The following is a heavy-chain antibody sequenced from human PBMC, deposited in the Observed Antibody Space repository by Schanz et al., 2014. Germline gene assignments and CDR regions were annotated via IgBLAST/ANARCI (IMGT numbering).Heavy chain of an antibody. V-gene: IGHV3-7*01. D-gene: IGHD7-27*01. CDR3: AKYGGELGVSFEY. J-gene: IGHJ4*02. Sequence: EVQLVESGGGLVQPGGSLRLSCAASGFTFSSYWMSWVRQAPGEGLEWVANIKQDGSEKYYVDSVKGRFTISRDNAKTSLYLQLFPLPPSSSSLYYCAKYGGELGVSFEYWGQGTLVTVSS. CDR1: GFTFSSYW. CDR2: IKQDGSEK.